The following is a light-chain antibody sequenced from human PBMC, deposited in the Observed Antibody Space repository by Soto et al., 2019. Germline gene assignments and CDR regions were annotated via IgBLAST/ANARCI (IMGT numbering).Light chain of an antibody. CDR1: SSDVGGYNY. J-gene: IGLJ1*01. CDR3: CSYAGSYTFYV. Sequence: QSALTQPRSVSGSPGQSVTISCTGTSSDVGGYNYVSWYQQHPGKAPRLMIYDVSKRPSGVPDRFSGSKSGNTASLTISGLRAEDEADYYCCSYAGSYTFYVFGIGTKVTVL. V-gene: IGLV2-11*01. CDR2: DVS.